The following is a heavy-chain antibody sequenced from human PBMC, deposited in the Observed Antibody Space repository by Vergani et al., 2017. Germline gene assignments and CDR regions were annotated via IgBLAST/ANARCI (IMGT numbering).Heavy chain of an antibody. CDR3: VRQYSGSNMDAFDI. CDR1: GFTFSSYG. CDR2: IWYDGSNK. Sequence: VQLVESGGGLVKPGGSLRLSCAASGFTFSSYGMHWVRQAPGKGLEWVAVIWYDGSNKYYADSVKGRFTISRDNSKNTLYLQMNSLRAEDTAVYYCVRQYSGSNMDAFDIWGQGTMVTVSS. V-gene: IGHV3-33*08. D-gene: IGHD1-26*01. J-gene: IGHJ3*02.